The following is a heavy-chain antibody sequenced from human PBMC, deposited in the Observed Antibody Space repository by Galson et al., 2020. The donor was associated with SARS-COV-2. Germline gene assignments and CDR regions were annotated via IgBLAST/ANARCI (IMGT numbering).Heavy chain of an antibody. CDR1: GFTFSSYW. J-gene: IGHJ2*01. D-gene: IGHD1-7*01. V-gene: IGHV3-7*01. CDR3: ARDKWNYGSHWYFDL. Sequence: GESLKISCAASGFTFSSYWMSWVRQAPGKGLEWVANIKQDGSEKYYVDSVKGRFTISRDNAKNSLYLQMNSLRAEDTAVYYCARDKWNYGSHWYFDLWGRGTLVTVSS. CDR2: IKQDGSEK.